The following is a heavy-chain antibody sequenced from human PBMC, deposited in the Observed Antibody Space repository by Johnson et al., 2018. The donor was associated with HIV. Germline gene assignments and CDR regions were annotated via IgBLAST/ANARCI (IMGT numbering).Heavy chain of an antibody. V-gene: IGHV3-30*18. D-gene: IGHD1-26*01. Sequence: QMQLVESGGGVVQPGRSLRLSCAASGFTFSSYGMNWVRQAPGQGLEWVAVISYDGRNKYYADSVKGRFTISRDNSKNTLYLQMNSLRAEDTAVYYCAKDLFTEREDDAFDIWGQGTMVTVSS. CDR3: AKDLFTEREDDAFDI. CDR2: ISYDGRNK. CDR1: GFTFSSYG. J-gene: IGHJ3*02.